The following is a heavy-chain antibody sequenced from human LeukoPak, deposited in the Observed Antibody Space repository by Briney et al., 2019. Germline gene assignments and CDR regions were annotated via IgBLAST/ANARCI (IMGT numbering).Heavy chain of an antibody. CDR2: IYYSRST. V-gene: IGHV4-59*11. D-gene: IGHD6-13*01. CDR1: GGSISSHY. CDR3: ARVGVAAAGILFYYYYYMDV. Sequence: SETLSLTCTVSGGSISSHYWSWIRQPPGKGLEWIGYIYYSRSTNYNPFLKSRVTISVDTSKNQFSLKLSSVTAADTAVYYCARVGVAAAGILFYYYYYMDVWGKGTTVTVSS. J-gene: IGHJ6*03.